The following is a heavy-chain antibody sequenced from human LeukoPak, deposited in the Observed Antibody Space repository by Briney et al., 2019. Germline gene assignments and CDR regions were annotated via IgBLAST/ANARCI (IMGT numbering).Heavy chain of an antibody. Sequence: PGGSLRLSCAASGFTVSSNYMSWVRQAPGKGLEWVSVIYSGGSTYYADSVKGRFTISRDNSKNTLYLQMNSLRAEDTAVYYCAREPYSSSWSPGGMDVWGQGTTVTVSS. D-gene: IGHD6-13*01. V-gene: IGHV3-53*01. CDR2: IYSGGST. J-gene: IGHJ6*02. CDR1: GFTVSSNY. CDR3: AREPYSSSWSPGGMDV.